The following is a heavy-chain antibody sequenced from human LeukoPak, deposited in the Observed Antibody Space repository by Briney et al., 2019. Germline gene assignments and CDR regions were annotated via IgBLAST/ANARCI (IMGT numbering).Heavy chain of an antibody. V-gene: IGHV4-59*08. Sequence: ASETLSLTCTVSGGSISSYYWSWIRQPPGKGLEWIGYIYYSGSTNYNPSLKSRVTISVDTSKNQFSLKLSSVTAADTAVYYCARLRGLDAFDIWGRGTMVTVSS. CDR1: GGSISSYY. D-gene: IGHD1-26*01. CDR3: ARLRGLDAFDI. CDR2: IYYSGST. J-gene: IGHJ3*02.